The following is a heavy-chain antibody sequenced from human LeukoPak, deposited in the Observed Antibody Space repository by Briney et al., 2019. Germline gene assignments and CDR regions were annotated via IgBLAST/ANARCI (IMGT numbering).Heavy chain of an antibody. J-gene: IGHJ4*02. Sequence: GGSLRLSCAASGFTFDDYAMHWVRQAPGKGLEWVSGISWNSGSIGYADSVKGRFTISRDNAKSSLYLQMNSLRAEDTALYYCAKVGFGELLFSYFDYWGQGTLVTVSS. V-gene: IGHV3-9*01. D-gene: IGHD3-10*01. CDR2: ISWNSGSI. CDR3: AKVGFGELLFSYFDY. CDR1: GFTFDDYA.